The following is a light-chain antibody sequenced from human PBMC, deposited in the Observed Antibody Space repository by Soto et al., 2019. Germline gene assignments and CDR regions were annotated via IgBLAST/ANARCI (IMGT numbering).Light chain of an antibody. CDR2: AAY. Sequence: DIQMTQSPSSLSASVGDRVTLICRARQSISHYLNWYKQKPGKAPHLLIYAAYSLQSGVPSRFSGSGSGKDFTHTIRFLQPVDFATYYCQQIESTPLTCGQWAKAEIK. J-gene: IGKJ1*01. CDR3: QQIESTPLT. CDR1: QSISHY. V-gene: IGKV1-39*01.